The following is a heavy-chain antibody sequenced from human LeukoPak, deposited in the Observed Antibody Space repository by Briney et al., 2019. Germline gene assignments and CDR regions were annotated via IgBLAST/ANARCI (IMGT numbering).Heavy chain of an antibody. J-gene: IGHJ4*02. V-gene: IGHV3-48*01. Sequence: GGSLGLSCAASGFTFGDHIMNWVRQLPGKRLEWVAYVSGSGSTVYYAESVKGRFTVSRDNGKGSLYLEMNSLRVEDTALYYCVRQFASWGQGTLVTVSS. CDR2: VSGSGSTV. CDR1: GFTFGDHI. CDR3: VRQFAS.